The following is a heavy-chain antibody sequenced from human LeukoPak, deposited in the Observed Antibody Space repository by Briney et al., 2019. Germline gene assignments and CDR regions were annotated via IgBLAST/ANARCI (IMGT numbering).Heavy chain of an antibody. CDR1: GGSISSSSYY. CDR2: IYYSGST. CDR3: ARDCSSISCYAEVDY. D-gene: IGHD2-2*01. V-gene: IGHV4-39*02. J-gene: IGHJ4*02. Sequence: SETLSLTCTVSGGSISSSSYYWGWIRQPPGKGLEWIGSIYYSGSTYYNPSLKSRVTISVDTSKNQFSLKLSSVTAADTAVYYCARDCSSISCYAEVDYWGQGTLVTVSS.